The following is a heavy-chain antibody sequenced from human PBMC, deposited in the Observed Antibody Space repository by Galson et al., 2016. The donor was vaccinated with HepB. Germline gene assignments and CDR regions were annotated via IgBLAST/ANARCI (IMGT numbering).Heavy chain of an antibody. CDR1: GYTFTSYG. Sequence: SVKVSCKASGYTFTSYGITWVRQAPGQGLEWMGWISTYNGNTKNVQHLQGRVTMTKDTSTSTAYMELRSLRSDDTAVYYCARSQTYFDSSAYGVLPDYWGQGTLVIVSS. CDR2: ISTYNGNT. D-gene: IGHD3-22*01. V-gene: IGHV1-18*04. CDR3: ARSQTYFDSSAYGVLPDY. J-gene: IGHJ4*02.